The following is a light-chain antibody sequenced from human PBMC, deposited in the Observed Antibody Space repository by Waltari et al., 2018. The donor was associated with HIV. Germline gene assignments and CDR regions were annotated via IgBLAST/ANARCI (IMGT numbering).Light chain of an antibody. Sequence: QSVLTQPPSVSAAPGQKVTISCSGSISNIGNNYVSWYQHLPGTAPKLLIYGDDKRYPGIPDRISAAKSGTSATLAITGLQTGDEADYYGAAWDSSLSVLFGGGTKLAVL. CDR3: AAWDSSLSVL. CDR2: GDD. J-gene: IGLJ2*01. V-gene: IGLV1-51*02. CDR1: ISNIGNNY.